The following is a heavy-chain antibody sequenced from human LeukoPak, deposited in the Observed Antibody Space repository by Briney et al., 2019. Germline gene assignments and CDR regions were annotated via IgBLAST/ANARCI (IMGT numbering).Heavy chain of an antibody. V-gene: IGHV4-38-2*01. CDR2: IYHSGGT. J-gene: IGHJ6*02. D-gene: IGHD5-12*01. Sequence: SETLSLTCAVSGYSISSGYYWGWIRQPPGKGLEWIGSIYHSGGTYYNPSLKSRVTISVDTSKNQFSLKLSSVTAADTAVYYCARGDGYDYNYYYYGMDVWGQGTTVTVSS. CDR3: ARGDGYDYNYYYYGMDV. CDR1: GYSISSGYY.